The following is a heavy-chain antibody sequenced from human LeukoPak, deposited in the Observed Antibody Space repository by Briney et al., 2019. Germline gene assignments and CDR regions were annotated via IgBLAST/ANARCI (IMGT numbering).Heavy chain of an antibody. Sequence: RASVKVSCKASGYTFTSYGISWVRQAPGQGLEWMGWISAYNGNTNYAQKLPGRVTMTTDTSTSTAYMELRSLRSDDTAVYYCASSRAGGYFDYWGQGTLVTVSS. D-gene: IGHD3-16*01. V-gene: IGHV1-18*04. CDR1: GYTFTSYG. CDR3: ASSRAGGYFDY. J-gene: IGHJ4*02. CDR2: ISAYNGNT.